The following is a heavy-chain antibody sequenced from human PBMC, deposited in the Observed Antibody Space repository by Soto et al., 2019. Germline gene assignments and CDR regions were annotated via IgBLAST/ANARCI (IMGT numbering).Heavy chain of an antibody. D-gene: IGHD1-26*01. CDR2: IIPIFGTA. J-gene: IGHJ6*02. V-gene: IGHV1-69*13. Sequence: AASVKVSCKASGGTFSSYAISWVRQAPGQGLEWMGGIIPIFGTANYAQKFQGRVTITADESTSTAYMELSSLRSEDTAVYYCARDGELLSYYYGMDVWGQGTTVTVS. CDR1: GGTFSSYA. CDR3: ARDGELLSYYYGMDV.